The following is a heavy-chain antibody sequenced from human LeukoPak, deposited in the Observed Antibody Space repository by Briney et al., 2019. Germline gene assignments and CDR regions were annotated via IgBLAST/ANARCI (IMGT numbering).Heavy chain of an antibody. D-gene: IGHD4-17*01. CDR1: GGSISSYY. CDR3: ARVSGPDCGDSSLHFDY. Sequence: PSETLSLTCTVSGGSISSYYWSWIRQPPGKGLEWMGYIYYSGSPNYNPSLKSRVTISVDTSKNQFSLKLGSVTAADTAVYYCARVSGPDCGDSSLHFDYWGQGTLVTVSS. V-gene: IGHV4-59*01. J-gene: IGHJ4*02. CDR2: IYYSGSP.